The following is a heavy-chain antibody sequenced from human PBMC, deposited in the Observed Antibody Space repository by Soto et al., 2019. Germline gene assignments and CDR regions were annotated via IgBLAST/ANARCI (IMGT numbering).Heavy chain of an antibody. Sequence: QVQLVQSGSEVKKPGSSVRLSCKASGTIFSSYTISWVRQAPGQGLEWMGRIIPILGETNSAQKFQGRVTLTADKSTNTAYMDLNCLRSEDTAGDCCASGLGGRMDDWGQGTTGTVSS. CDR2: IIPILGET. CDR1: GTIFSSYT. J-gene: IGHJ6*02. D-gene: IGHD3-16*01. V-gene: IGHV1-69*02. CDR3: ASGLGGRMDD.